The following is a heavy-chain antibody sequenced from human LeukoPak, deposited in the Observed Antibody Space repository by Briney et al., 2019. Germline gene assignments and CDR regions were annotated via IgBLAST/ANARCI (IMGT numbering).Heavy chain of an antibody. CDR1: GFTFSSYA. D-gene: IGHD4-17*01. CDR3: ARDLGYYGDSPHYFDY. V-gene: IGHV3-30-3*01. Sequence: PGGSLRLSCAASGFTFSSYAMHWVRQAPGKGLEWVAVISYDGSNKYYADSVKGRFTISRDNSKNTLYLQMNSLRAEDTAVYYCARDLGYYGDSPHYFDYWGQGTLVTVSS. CDR2: ISYDGSNK. J-gene: IGHJ4*02.